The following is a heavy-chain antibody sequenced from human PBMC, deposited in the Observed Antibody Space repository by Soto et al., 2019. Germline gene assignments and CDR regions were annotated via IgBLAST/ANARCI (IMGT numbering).Heavy chain of an antibody. CDR2: VSYNWDT. CDR1: GGSISTYF. CDR3: ARDRGGFFESSGTYDS. D-gene: IGHD3-22*01. V-gene: IGHV4-4*07. J-gene: IGHJ4*02. Sequence: SDTLSLTCTVSGGSISTYFWSWLRQPAGGGLEWIGRVSYNWDTDYNPSLKNRVIISLDTSKKQFSLNLSPVTAADTAVYYCARDRGGFFESSGTYDSWGQGILVTVSS.